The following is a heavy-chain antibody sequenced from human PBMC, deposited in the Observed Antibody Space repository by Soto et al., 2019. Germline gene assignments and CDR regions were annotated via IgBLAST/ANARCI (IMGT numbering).Heavy chain of an antibody. CDR1: GGSISSGGYY. V-gene: IGHV4-31*03. Sequence: SETLSLTCTVSGGSISSGGYYWSWIRQHPGKGLEWSGYIYYSGSTYYNPSLKSRVTISVDTSKNQFSLKLSSVTAADTAVYYCARVAVNGCSGGSCWGDFDIWGQGTMVTVSS. CDR2: IYYSGST. D-gene: IGHD2-15*01. CDR3: ARVAVNGCSGGSCWGDFDI. J-gene: IGHJ3*02.